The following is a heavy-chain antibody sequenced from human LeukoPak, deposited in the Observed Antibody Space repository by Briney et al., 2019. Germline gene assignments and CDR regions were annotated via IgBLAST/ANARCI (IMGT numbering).Heavy chain of an antibody. J-gene: IGHJ4*02. CDR3: ARGRALWFGLRNFDY. CDR2: MNPNSGNT. Sequence: GASVKVSCKASGYTFTSYDINWVRQATGQGLQWMGWMNPNSGNTGYAQKFQGRVTMTRNTSISTAYMELSSLRSEDTAVYYCARGRALWFGLRNFDYWGQGTLVTVSS. CDR1: GYTFTSYD. V-gene: IGHV1-8*01. D-gene: IGHD3-10*01.